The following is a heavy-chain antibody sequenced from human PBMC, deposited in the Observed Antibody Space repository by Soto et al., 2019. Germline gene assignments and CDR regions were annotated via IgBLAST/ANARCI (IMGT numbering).Heavy chain of an antibody. D-gene: IGHD5-12*01. CDR2: ISWNSGSI. CDR1: GFTFDDYA. J-gene: IGHJ3*02. CDR3: AKDMGLNSGYYLRGDAFDI. V-gene: IGHV3-9*01. Sequence: EVQLVESGGGLVQPGRSLRLSCAASGFTFDDYAMHWVRQAPGKGLEWVSGISWNSGSIGYADSVKGRFTISRDNAKNSLYLQMNSLRAEDTALYYCAKDMGLNSGYYLRGDAFDIWGQGTMVTVSS.